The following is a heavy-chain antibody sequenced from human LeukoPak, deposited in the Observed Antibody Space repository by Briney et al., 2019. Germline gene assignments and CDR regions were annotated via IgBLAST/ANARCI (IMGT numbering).Heavy chain of an antibody. CDR3: AREPPPVLGQQPRGNWFDP. J-gene: IGHJ5*02. CDR2: IIPILGIA. CDR1: GGTFSSYA. V-gene: IGHV1-69*04. D-gene: IGHD6-13*01. Sequence: SVKVSCKASGGTFSSYAISWVRQAPGQGLEWMGRIIPILGIANYAQKFQGRVTITADKSTSTAYMELSSLRSEDTAVYYCAREPPPVLGQQPRGNWFDPWGQGTLVTVSS.